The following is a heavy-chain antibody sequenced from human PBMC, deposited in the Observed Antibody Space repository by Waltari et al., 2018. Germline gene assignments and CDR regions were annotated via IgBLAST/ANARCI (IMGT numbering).Heavy chain of an antibody. CDR3: AILGQQQTFDY. Sequence: QVQLVQSGAEVKKPGSSVKVPCKASGGTFSSYAISWVRKAPGQGLEWVGWSIPSFGTANYAKKYQGRVTMTADKATGTAYMELSSLRSKEAAVYYCAILGQQQTFDYWGQGTLVTVSS. V-gene: IGHV1-69*14. D-gene: IGHD6-13*01. CDR2: SIPSFGTA. J-gene: IGHJ4*02. CDR1: GGTFSSYA.